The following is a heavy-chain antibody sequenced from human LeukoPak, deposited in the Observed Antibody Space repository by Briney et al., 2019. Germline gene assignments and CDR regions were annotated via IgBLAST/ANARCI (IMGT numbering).Heavy chain of an antibody. V-gene: IGHV4-39*01. D-gene: IGHD5-12*01. Sequence: PSETLSLTCTVSGGSISSSSYCWGWIRQPPGKGLEWIGSIYYSGSTYYNPSLKSRVTISVDTSKNQFSLKLSSVTAADTAVYYCARTLRGYKSYGYWGQGTLVTVSS. CDR1: GGSISSSSYC. J-gene: IGHJ4*02. CDR2: IYYSGST. CDR3: ARTLRGYKSYGY.